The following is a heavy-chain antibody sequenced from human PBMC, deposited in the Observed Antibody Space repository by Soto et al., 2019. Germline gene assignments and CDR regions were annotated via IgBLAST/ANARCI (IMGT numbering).Heavy chain of an antibody. CDR2: IIPIFGTA. V-gene: IGHV1-69*06. J-gene: IGHJ5*02. CDR1: GGTFTNYA. D-gene: IGHD6-19*01. Sequence: GASVKVSCKASGGTFTNYAIICVRQSPVQWLDWMGGIIPIFGTANYAQKFQGRVTITADKSTSTAYMELNSLRSEDTAVYYCARGGGGGAVAGNHWFDPWGQGTLVTVSS. CDR3: ARGGGGGAVAGNHWFDP.